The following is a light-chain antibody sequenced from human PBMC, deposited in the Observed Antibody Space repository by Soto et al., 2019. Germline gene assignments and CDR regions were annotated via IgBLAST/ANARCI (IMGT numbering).Light chain of an antibody. V-gene: IGKV4-1*01. CDR2: WTS. CDR3: QQYYSPPLS. CDR1: QSVLYSSNNKNY. Sequence: DIVMTQSPDSLAVSLGERATINCKSSQSVLYSSNNKNYVAWYQQRPGQPPKLLIYWTSIRESGVPDRFIGSGSGTDFTLTISSLQAEDVAVYFCQQYYSPPLSFGGGTKVEIK. J-gene: IGKJ4*01.